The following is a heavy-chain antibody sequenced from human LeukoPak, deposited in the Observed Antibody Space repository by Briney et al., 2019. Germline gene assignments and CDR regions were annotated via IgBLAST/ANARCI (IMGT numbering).Heavy chain of an antibody. J-gene: IGHJ5*01. CDR3: AKDRGSYSTTADS. CDR1: GFTFSDYG. D-gene: IGHD1-26*01. V-gene: IGHV3-33*06. Sequence: GGSLRLSCAASGFTFSDYGIHWARQAPGKGLEWVAVIWYDGTNKYYGDSVKGRFTISGDNSKNTLYLQMNSLRAEDTAVYYCAKDRGSYSTTADSWGQGTLVTVSS. CDR2: IWYDGTNK.